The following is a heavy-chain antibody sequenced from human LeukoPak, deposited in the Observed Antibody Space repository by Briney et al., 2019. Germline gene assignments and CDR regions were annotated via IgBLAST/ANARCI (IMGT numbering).Heavy chain of an antibody. CDR1: GYTLTELS. Sequence: GASVKVSCKVSGYTLTELSMHWVRQAPGKGLEWMGGFDPEDGETIYAQKFQGRVTMTEDTSTDTAYMELSSLRSEDTAVYYCAAVYDILHRTDYWGQGTLVTVSS. CDR3: AAVYDILHRTDY. J-gene: IGHJ4*02. D-gene: IGHD3-9*01. V-gene: IGHV1-24*01. CDR2: FDPEDGET.